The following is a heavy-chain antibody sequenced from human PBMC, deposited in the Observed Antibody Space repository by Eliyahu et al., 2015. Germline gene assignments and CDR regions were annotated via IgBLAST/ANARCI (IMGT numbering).Heavy chain of an antibody. CDR3: AKAKKYNDIWSGLAIDS. CDR1: XFSFRDFG. Sequence: QVQLVESGGGVVQPGXSLXFSCXASXFSFRDFGMHWVRQXPGKGLEWVAVISFDGSHIYYGDSLKGRFTISRDNSKDALFLQMNSLSVADTAVYYCAKAKKYNDIWSGLAIDSWGQGALVTVSS. V-gene: IGHV3-30*18. CDR2: ISFDGSHI. J-gene: IGHJ4*02. D-gene: IGHD3-3*01.